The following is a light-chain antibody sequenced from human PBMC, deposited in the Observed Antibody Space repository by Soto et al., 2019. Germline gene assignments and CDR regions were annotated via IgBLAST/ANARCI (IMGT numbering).Light chain of an antibody. CDR2: DVS. CDR3: CSYAGSYTYV. Sequence: QSALTQPRSVSGSPGQSVTISCTGTSSDVGGYNYDSWYQQHPGKAPKLMIYDVSKRPSGVPDRFSGSKSGNTASLTISGLQAEDEADYYCCSYAGSYTYVFGIGTKVTVL. J-gene: IGLJ1*01. V-gene: IGLV2-11*01. CDR1: SSDVGGYNY.